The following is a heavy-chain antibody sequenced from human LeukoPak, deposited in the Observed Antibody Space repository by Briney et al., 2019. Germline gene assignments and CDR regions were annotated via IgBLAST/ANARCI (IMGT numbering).Heavy chain of an antibody. D-gene: IGHD3-16*01. Sequence: GASVKVSCKASGYTFTSYDINWVRQATGQGLEWMGWMNPNSGNTGYAQKFQGRVTMTRNTSISTAYMELSSLRSVDTAVYYCARFLKARFAFDIWGQGTMVTVSS. V-gene: IGHV1-8*01. J-gene: IGHJ3*02. CDR2: MNPNSGNT. CDR3: ARFLKARFAFDI. CDR1: GYTFTSYD.